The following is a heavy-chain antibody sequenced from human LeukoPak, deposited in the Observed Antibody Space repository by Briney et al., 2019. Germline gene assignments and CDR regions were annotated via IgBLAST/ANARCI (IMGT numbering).Heavy chain of an antibody. Sequence: GGSLRLSCAASGFTVSSNYMSWVRQAPGKGLEWVSVIYSGGSTYYADSVKGRFTISRDNSKNTLYLQMNSLRAEDTAVYYCAPDSSSWYPSGGWFDPWGQGTLVTVSS. D-gene: IGHD6-13*01. CDR1: GFTVSSNY. CDR2: IYSGGST. J-gene: IGHJ5*02. V-gene: IGHV3-53*01. CDR3: APDSSSWYPSGGWFDP.